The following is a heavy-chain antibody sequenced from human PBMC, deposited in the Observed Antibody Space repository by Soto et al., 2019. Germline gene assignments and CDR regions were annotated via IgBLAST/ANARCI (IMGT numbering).Heavy chain of an antibody. CDR2: IIPIFGTA. CDR3: ARVDSSSRYYYGMDV. Sequence: GASVKVSCKASGGTFSSYAISWVRQAPGQGLEWMGGIIPIFGTANYAQKFQGRVTITADESTSTAYMELSSLRSEDTAVYYCARVDSSSRYYYGMDVWGQGTTVTVSS. CDR1: GGTFSSYA. J-gene: IGHJ6*02. D-gene: IGHD6-6*01. V-gene: IGHV1-69*13.